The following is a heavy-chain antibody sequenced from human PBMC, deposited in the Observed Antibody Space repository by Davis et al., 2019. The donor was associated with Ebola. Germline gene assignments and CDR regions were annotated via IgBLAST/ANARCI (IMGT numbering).Heavy chain of an antibody. CDR1: GFSFSSYG. CDR3: AKDGFTVFGVSADVDN. J-gene: IGHJ4*02. V-gene: IGHV3-33*06. Sequence: GGSLRLSCGASGFSFSSYGMHWVRQAPGKGLEWAAVIWSDGSNEYYADSVKGRFTISRDYSKNTVSLQMNSLRAEDTAIYYCAKDGFTVFGVSADVDNWGQGTLVTVSS. CDR2: IWSDGSNE. D-gene: IGHD3-3*01.